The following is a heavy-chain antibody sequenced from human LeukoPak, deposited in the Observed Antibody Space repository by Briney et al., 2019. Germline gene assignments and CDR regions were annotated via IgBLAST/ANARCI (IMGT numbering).Heavy chain of an antibody. V-gene: IGHV4-39*01. Sequence: SETLSLTCTVSGGSISSISYYWGWIRQPPGKGLEWIGTLYYGGSTYYNPSLKSRVTISVDMSKNQFSLTLSSVTAVDTAVYYCSREDTATATGALDIWGQGTMVTASS. D-gene: IGHD5-18*01. CDR3: SREDTATATGALDI. J-gene: IGHJ3*02. CDR2: LYYGGST. CDR1: GGSISSISYY.